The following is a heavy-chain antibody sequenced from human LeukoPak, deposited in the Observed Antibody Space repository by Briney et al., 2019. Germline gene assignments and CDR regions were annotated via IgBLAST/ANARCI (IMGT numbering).Heavy chain of an antibody. D-gene: IGHD6-6*01. CDR3: ARDQSSSRPFDY. J-gene: IGHJ4*02. CDR2: ISAYNGNT. Sequence: ASVKVSCKASGYTFTNYGISGVRQAPGQGLEWMGWISAYNGNTNYAQKLQGRVTITTHTSTSTAYMELRSLRSDDMAVYYCARDQSSSRPFDYWGQGTLVTVSS. CDR1: GYTFTNYG. V-gene: IGHV1-18*03.